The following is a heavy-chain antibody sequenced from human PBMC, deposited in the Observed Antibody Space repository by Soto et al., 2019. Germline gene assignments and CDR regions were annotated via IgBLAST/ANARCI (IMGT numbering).Heavy chain of an antibody. J-gene: IGHJ4*02. V-gene: IGHV2-5*02. Sequence: QITLKESGPTLVKPTETLTLTCTFSGFSLSTSGVGVGWIRQPPGKALEWLALIYWDDDKRYSPSLKSRLTITKDTSKNQVVLTMTNMDPVDTATYYCAYRPSYCSGGSCYSGFDYWGQGALVTVSS. CDR2: IYWDDDK. D-gene: IGHD2-15*01. CDR1: GFSLSTSGVG. CDR3: AYRPSYCSGGSCYSGFDY.